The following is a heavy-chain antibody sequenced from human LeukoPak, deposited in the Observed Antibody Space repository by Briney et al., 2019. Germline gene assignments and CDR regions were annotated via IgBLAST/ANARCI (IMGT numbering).Heavy chain of an antibody. Sequence: GGSLRLSCAASGFTFDDYAMHWVRQAPGKGLEWVSGISWNSGSIGYADSVKGRFTISRDNAKNSLYLQMNSLRAEDTALYYCAKDLRYCSGGSCYGYYYYGMDVWGQGTTVTVSS. D-gene: IGHD2-15*01. V-gene: IGHV3-9*01. CDR2: ISWNSGSI. CDR1: GFTFDDYA. CDR3: AKDLRYCSGGSCYGYYYYGMDV. J-gene: IGHJ6*02.